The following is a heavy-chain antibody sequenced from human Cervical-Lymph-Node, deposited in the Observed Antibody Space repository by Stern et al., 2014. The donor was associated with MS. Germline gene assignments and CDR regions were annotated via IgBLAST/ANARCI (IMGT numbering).Heavy chain of an antibody. CDR2: IIPILGTA. CDR1: GGTFSSYA. D-gene: IGHD1-7*01. J-gene: IGHJ6*02. V-gene: IGHV1-69*01. Sequence: QVQLVQSWAEAKKPGSSAKASCKASGGTFSSYAISWVRQAPGQGLEWMGGIIPILGTANYAQKFQGRVTITADDSTSTAFMELSSLRSEDTAMYYCARVRELGMDVWGQGTTVTVSS. CDR3: ARVRELGMDV.